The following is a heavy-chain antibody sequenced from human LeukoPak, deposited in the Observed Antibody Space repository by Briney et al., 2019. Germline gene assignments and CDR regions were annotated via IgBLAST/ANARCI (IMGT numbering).Heavy chain of an antibody. V-gene: IGHV3-9*01. CDR3: ARAPYYTNGVCQDY. J-gene: IGHJ4*02. D-gene: IGHD2-8*01. CDR1: GFTFDDYA. CDR2: ITWNSGGI. Sequence: PGRSLRLSCAVSGFTFDDYAMYWVRQPPGKGLEWVSGITWNSGGIVYADSVKGRFTISRDNSKNTLYLQMNSLRAEDTAVYYCARAPYYTNGVCQDYWGQGTLVTVSP.